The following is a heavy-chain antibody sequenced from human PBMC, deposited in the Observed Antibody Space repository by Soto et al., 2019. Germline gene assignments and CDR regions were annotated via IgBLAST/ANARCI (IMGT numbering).Heavy chain of an antibody. V-gene: IGHV1-8*01. Sequence: QVQLVQSGAEVKKPGASVKVSCKASGYTFTSYDINWVRQATGQGLEWMGWMNPDSGNTGYAQNFQCRGTITRNNSMSTAYTELSSLRTEDTAVDYCASGRRGVRFDPWGQGTLVTVSS. D-gene: IGHD3-10*01. CDR1: GYTFTSYD. CDR3: ASGRRGVRFDP. J-gene: IGHJ5*02. CDR2: MNPDSGNT.